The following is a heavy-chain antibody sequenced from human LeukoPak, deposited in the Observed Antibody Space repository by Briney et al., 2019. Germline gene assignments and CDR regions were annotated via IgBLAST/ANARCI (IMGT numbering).Heavy chain of an antibody. CDR2: IVVGSGNT. J-gene: IGHJ6*03. CDR3: AAGSTVKGYYYYYYMDV. V-gene: IGHV1-58*02. D-gene: IGHD4-17*01. Sequence: SVKVSCKASGFIFTSSAMQWVRQARGQRLEWIGWIVVGSGNTNYAQKFQERVTITRDMSTSTAYMELSSLRSEDTAVYYCAAGSTVKGYYYYYYMDVWGKGTTVTVSS. CDR1: GFIFTSSA.